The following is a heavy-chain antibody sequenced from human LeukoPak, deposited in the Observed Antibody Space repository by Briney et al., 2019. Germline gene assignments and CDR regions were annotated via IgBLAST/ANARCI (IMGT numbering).Heavy chain of an antibody. CDR1: GFTFSSYS. Sequence: GGSLRLSCAASGFTFSSYSMNWVRQAPGKGLEWVSSISSSRSYIYYADSVKGRFTISRDNAKNSLYLQMNSLRAEDTAVYYCARDIGCSSTSCFLTKYYYYYYGMDVWGQGTTVTVSS. D-gene: IGHD2-2*01. CDR2: ISSSRSYI. J-gene: IGHJ6*02. V-gene: IGHV3-21*01. CDR3: ARDIGCSSTSCFLTKYYYYYYGMDV.